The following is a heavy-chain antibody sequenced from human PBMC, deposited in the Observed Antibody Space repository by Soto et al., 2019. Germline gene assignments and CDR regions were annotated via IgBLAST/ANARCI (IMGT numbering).Heavy chain of an antibody. CDR1: GGSISSSTDC. D-gene: IGHD2-2*01. V-gene: IGHV4-39*07. J-gene: IGHJ5*02. Sequence: PSETLSLTCTVSGGSISSSTDCWGWIRQPPGKGLEWIGSICHSGSTYYSPPLKSRVTISVDRSKNQFSLKLSSVTAADTAVYYCARVPDRWGQGTLVTVSS. CDR2: ICHSGST. CDR3: ARVPDR.